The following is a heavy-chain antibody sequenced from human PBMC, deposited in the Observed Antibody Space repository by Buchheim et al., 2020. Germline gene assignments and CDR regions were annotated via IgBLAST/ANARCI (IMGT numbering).Heavy chain of an antibody. V-gene: IGHV3-33*01. Sequence: QVQLVESGGGVVQPGRSLRLSCAASGFTFSSYGMHWVRQAPGKGLEWVAVIWYDGSNKYYADSVKGRFTISRDNSTNTLYLQMNSLRAEDTAVYYCARYYYGSGSYLGQLDYWGQGTL. CDR1: GFTFSSYG. CDR2: IWYDGSNK. D-gene: IGHD3-10*01. J-gene: IGHJ4*02. CDR3: ARYYYGSGSYLGQLDY.